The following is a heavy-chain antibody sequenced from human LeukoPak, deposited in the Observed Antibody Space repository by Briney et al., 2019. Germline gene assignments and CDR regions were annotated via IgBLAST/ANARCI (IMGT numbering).Heavy chain of an antibody. J-gene: IGHJ4*02. V-gene: IGHV3-23*01. CDR1: GFTFSSYA. CDR3: AKDCVGIAAAGLFDY. CDR2: ISGSGGST. Sequence: GRSLRLSCAASGFTFSSYAMSWVRQAPGKGLEWVSAISGSGGSTYYADSVKGRFTISRDNPKNTLYLQMNSLRAEDTAVYYCAKDCVGIAAAGLFDYWGQGTLVTVSS. D-gene: IGHD6-13*01.